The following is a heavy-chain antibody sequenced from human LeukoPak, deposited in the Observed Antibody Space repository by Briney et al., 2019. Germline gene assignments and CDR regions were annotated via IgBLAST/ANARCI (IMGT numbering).Heavy chain of an antibody. J-gene: IGHJ5*02. V-gene: IGHV3-23*01. D-gene: IGHD6-19*01. CDR1: GFIFSDYA. CDR3: ARPGIAVAGTRWFDP. CDR2: IGYTGGSTT. Sequence: PGGSLRLSRAASGFIFSDYAMSWVRQAPGKGLEWVSAIGYTGGSTTYYANSVKGRFTISRDNSKNTLYLQMNSLRAEDTAVYYCARPGIAVAGTRWFDPWGQGTLDTVSS.